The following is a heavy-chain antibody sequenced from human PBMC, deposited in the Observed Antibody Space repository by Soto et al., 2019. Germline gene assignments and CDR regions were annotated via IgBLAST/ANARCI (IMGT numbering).Heavy chain of an antibody. J-gene: IGHJ4*02. Sequence: GGSLRLSCAASGFSFSNYGMHWVRQAPGKGLEWVAEISFDGSNKFYADSVKGRFTISRDNSKNTLYLQMNSLRGEDTAVYYCAKDRSELEFDYWGQGTLVTVSS. CDR3: AKDRSELEFDY. V-gene: IGHV3-30*18. CDR1: GFSFSNYG. D-gene: IGHD1-7*01. CDR2: ISFDGSNK.